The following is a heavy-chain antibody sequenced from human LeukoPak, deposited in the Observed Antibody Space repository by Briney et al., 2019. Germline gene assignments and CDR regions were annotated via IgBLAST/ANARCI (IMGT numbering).Heavy chain of an antibody. J-gene: IGHJ6*02. D-gene: IGHD2-21*02. CDR3: AKSGRENICGGDCYPYGMDV. Sequence: QAGGSLRLSCAASGFTFSSYAMSWVRQAPGKGLEWVSAISGSGGSTYYADFVKGRFTISRDNSKNTLYLQMNSLRAEDTAVYYCAKSGRENICGGDCYPYGMDVWGQGTTVTVSS. V-gene: IGHV3-23*01. CDR1: GFTFSSYA. CDR2: ISGSGGST.